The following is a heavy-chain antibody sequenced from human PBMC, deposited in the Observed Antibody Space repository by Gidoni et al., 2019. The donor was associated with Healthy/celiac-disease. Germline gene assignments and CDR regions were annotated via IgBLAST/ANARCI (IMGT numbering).Heavy chain of an antibody. CDR1: GYTFTSYY. CDR3: ARVGQQLGRDWCDP. CDR2: INPRGGST. J-gene: IGHJ5*02. Sequence: QVQLVQSGAEVKKPGASVQVSCKASGYTFTSYYMHWVRQAPGQGLEWMGIINPRGGSTSYAQKFQGRVTMTRDTSTSTVYMERSSLRSEDTAGYYCARVGQQLGRDWCDPGGQGTLVTVSS. D-gene: IGHD6-13*01. V-gene: IGHV1-46*01.